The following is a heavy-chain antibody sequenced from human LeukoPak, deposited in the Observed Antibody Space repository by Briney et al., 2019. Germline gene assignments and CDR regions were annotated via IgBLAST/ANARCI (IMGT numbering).Heavy chain of an antibody. J-gene: IGHJ4*02. Sequence: SETLSLTCTVSGGSISSYYWSWIRQPPGKGLEWIGYIYYSGGTNYNPSLKSRVTISVDTSKNQFSLKLSSVTAADTAVYYCARSEWLDTYYFDYWGQGTLVTVSS. CDR1: GGSISSYY. D-gene: IGHD6-19*01. V-gene: IGHV4-59*08. CDR3: ARSEWLDTYYFDY. CDR2: IYYSGGT.